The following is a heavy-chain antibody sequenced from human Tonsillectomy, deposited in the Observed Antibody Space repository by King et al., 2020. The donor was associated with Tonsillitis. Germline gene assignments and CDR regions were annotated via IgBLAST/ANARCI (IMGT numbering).Heavy chain of an antibody. V-gene: IGHV4-34*01. CDR1: GGSFSGYY. Sequence: VQLQQWGAGLLKPSETLSLPCAVTGGSFSGYYWSWIRQPPGKGLEWIGKINHSGSTNYNPSLKSRVTISVDTSKNQISLKLNSVTAADTAVYYCARLDWFDPWGQGTLVTVSS. CDR2: INHSGST. J-gene: IGHJ5*02. CDR3: ARLDWFDP.